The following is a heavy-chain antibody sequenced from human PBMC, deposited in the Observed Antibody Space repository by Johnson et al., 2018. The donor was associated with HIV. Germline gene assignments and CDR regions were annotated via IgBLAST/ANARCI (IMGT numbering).Heavy chain of an antibody. J-gene: IGHJ3*02. D-gene: IGHD6-13*01. CDR1: GFTFDDYG. CDR3: TTDLAAVGSGAFDI. V-gene: IGHV3-33*08. Sequence: VQLVESGGGVVRPGASLRLSCAASGFTFDDYGMSWVRQAPGKGLEWVAVIWYDGSNKYYADSVKGRFTISRDNSKNTLYLQMNSLKTEDTAVYYCTTDLAAVGSGAFDIWGQGTMVTVSS. CDR2: IWYDGSNK.